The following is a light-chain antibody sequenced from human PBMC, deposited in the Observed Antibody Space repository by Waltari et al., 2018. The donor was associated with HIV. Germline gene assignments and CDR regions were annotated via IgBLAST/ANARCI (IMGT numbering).Light chain of an antibody. Sequence: QSALTQPRSVSGSPGQSVTISCTGSSSDVGRYDYVSWYQHHPGRAPKLVIYDVTKRPSGVPNRFSGSKSGDTASLTISGLQAEDEADYYCCSYVGSYTFVGFGGGTKVTVL. CDR2: DVT. CDR3: CSYVGSYTFVG. J-gene: IGLJ2*01. V-gene: IGLV2-11*01. CDR1: SSDVGRYDY.